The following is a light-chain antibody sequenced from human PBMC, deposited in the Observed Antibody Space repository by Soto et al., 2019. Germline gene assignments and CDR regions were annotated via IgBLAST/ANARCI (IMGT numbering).Light chain of an antibody. CDR1: QSVGTN. V-gene: IGKV3-15*01. J-gene: IGKJ1*01. CDR3: QQYKKWPT. Sequence: VMTQSPATLSVSPGERATLSCRASQSVGTNIAWYQQRPGQPPTLLIYGASTRATDIPARFSGSGSGTEFTLTISGLLSEDFADYYCQQYKKWPTFGQGTRVDLK. CDR2: GAS.